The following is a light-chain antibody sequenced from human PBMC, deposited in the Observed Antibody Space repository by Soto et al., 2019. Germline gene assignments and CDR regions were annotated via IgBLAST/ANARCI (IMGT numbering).Light chain of an antibody. CDR3: LQPSTYPLT. CDR2: AAS. CDR1: QGIRND. Sequence: DIQMTQFPSSLSASVGDRVTITCRASQGIRNDLGWYQQKPGKAPKRLIYAASSLQSGVPSRFSGSGSGTAFTLAISSLQPEDSAIFYCLQPSTYPLTFGQGTKVEIK. J-gene: IGKJ1*01. V-gene: IGKV1-17*01.